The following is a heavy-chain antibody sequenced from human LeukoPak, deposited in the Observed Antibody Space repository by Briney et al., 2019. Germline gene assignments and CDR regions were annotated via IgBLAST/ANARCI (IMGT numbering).Heavy chain of an antibody. V-gene: IGHV3-9*01. Sequence: GRSLRLSCAASGFTFDDYAMHWVRQAPGKGLEWVSGISWNSGTIGYADSVKGRFTISRDNAKNSLYLQMNSLRAEDTAVYYCATRWANDYSFDYWGQGTLVTVSS. J-gene: IGHJ4*02. CDR1: GFTFDDYA. CDR2: ISWNSGTI. CDR3: ATRWANDYSFDY. D-gene: IGHD4-11*01.